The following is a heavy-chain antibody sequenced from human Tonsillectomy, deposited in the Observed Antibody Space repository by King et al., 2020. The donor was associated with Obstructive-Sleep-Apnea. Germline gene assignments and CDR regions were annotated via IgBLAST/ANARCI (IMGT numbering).Heavy chain of an antibody. CDR3: AKDLSSVRGVIEGPDY. CDR2: FSGSGGRP. CDR1: GFTFSRYG. D-gene: IGHD3-10*01. J-gene: IGHJ4*02. V-gene: IGHV3-23*04. Sequence: VQLVESGGGLVQAGGSQRLSCAASGFTFSRYGMSWVRQAPGEGREWVSSFSGSGGRPYYADSVKGRFTISRDNSKDMLYLQMNSLRAEDTAVYYCAKDLSSVRGVIEGPDYWGQGTLVTVSS.